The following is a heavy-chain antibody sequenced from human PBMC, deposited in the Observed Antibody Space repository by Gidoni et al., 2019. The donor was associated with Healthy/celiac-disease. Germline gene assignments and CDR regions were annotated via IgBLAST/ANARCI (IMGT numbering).Heavy chain of an antibody. CDR1: GFTFDDYT. D-gene: IGHD3-22*01. CDR2: ISWDGGST. V-gene: IGHV3-43*01. Sequence: EVQLVESGGVVVQPGGSLRLSCAASGFTFDDYTMHWVRQAPGKGLEWVSLISWDGGSTYYADSVKGRFTISRDNSKNSLYLQMNSLRTEDTALYYCAKDISYDSSGYQHPWGQGTLVTVSS. J-gene: IGHJ5*02. CDR3: AKDISYDSSGYQHP.